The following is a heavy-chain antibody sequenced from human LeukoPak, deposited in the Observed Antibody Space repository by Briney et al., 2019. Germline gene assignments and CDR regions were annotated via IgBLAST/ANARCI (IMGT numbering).Heavy chain of an antibody. Sequence: SETLSLTCAVYGGSFSGYYWSWIRQPPGKGLEWIGEINHSGSTNYNPSLKSRVTISVDTSKNQFSLKLSSVTAADTAVYYCARAAPLYGMDVWGQGITVTVSS. CDR1: GGSFSGYY. J-gene: IGHJ6*02. V-gene: IGHV4-34*01. CDR3: ARAAPLYGMDV. CDR2: INHSGST. D-gene: IGHD6-25*01.